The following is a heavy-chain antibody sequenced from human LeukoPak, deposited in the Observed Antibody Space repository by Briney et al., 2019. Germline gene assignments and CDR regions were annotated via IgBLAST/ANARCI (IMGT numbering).Heavy chain of an antibody. D-gene: IGHD3-10*01. V-gene: IGHV4-61*08. J-gene: IGHJ4*02. CDR2: IYYSGST. Sequence: PSETLSLTCTVSGGSISSGGYYWSWIRQPPGKGLEWIGYIYYSGSTNYNPSLKSRVTISVDTSKNQFSLKLSSVTAADTAVYYCARGGSVGGMTGHFDYWGQGTLVTVSS. CDR3: ARGGSVGGMTGHFDY. CDR1: GGSISSGGYY.